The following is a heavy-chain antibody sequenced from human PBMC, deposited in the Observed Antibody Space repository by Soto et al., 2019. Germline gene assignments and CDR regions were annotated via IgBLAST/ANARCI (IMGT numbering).Heavy chain of an antibody. Sequence: GGSLRLSCAASGFTFSSYGMHWVRQAPGKGLEWVAVIWYDGSNKYYADSVKGRFTISRDNSKNTLYLQMNSLRAEDTAVYCCARAIWSGTNYYYYGMDVWGQGTTVTVSS. D-gene: IGHD3-3*01. J-gene: IGHJ6*02. CDR2: IWYDGSNK. CDR1: GFTFSSYG. V-gene: IGHV3-33*01. CDR3: ARAIWSGTNYYYYGMDV.